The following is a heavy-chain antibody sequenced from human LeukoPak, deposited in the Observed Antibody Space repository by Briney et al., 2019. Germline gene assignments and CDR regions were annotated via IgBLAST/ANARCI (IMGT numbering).Heavy chain of an antibody. D-gene: IGHD3-10*01. V-gene: IGHV3-23*01. CDR3: AKTIYGSGSYYLGFDY. Sequence: GGSLRLSCAASGFTFSSYAMSWVRQAPGKGLEWVSAISGSGGSTYYADSVKGRFTISRDNSKNTLYLQMNSLRAEDTAVYYCAKTIYGSGSYYLGFDYWGQGTLVTVSS. J-gene: IGHJ4*02. CDR2: ISGSGGST. CDR1: GFTFSSYA.